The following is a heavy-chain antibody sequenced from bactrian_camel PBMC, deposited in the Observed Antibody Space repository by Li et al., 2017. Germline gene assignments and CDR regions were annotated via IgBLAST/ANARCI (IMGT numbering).Heavy chain of an antibody. J-gene: IGHJ4*01. D-gene: IGHD5*01. CDR1: GFSFSSYW. Sequence: LVESGGGLVQPGGSLVLSCAASGFSFSSYWMHWVRHRPGKGLEWVASVNSRSITDYPESVKGRFTISRDNAKNTVYLQMTSLQPEDTATYFCAADYAGAWRPVRGRYESRSGSRRSSPWSFALSFWVRGPRSPS. CDR2: VNSRSIT. V-gene: IGHV3S25*01.